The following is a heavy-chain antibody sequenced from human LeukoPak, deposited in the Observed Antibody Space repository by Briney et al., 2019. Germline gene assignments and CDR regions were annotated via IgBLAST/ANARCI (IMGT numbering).Heavy chain of an antibody. CDR2: IYHSGST. J-gene: IGHJ4*02. D-gene: IGHD3-3*01. CDR3: ARTGGTIFGVVTPIDY. V-gene: IGHV4-38-2*02. CDR1: GYSITTGYY. Sequence: SETLSLTCTVSGYSITTGYYWGWIRQPPGKGLEWIGSIYHSGSTFYNPSLKSRVTISVDTSKNQFSLKLSSVTAADTAVYYCARTGGTIFGVVTPIDYWGQGTLVTVSS.